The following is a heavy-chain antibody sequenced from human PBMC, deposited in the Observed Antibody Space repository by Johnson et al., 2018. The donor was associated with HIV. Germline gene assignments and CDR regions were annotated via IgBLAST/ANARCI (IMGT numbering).Heavy chain of an antibody. J-gene: IGHJ3*02. D-gene: IGHD3-10*01. CDR2: ISYDGSNK. Sequence: VQLVESGGGVVQPGRSLRLSCAASGFTFSSYAMHWVRQAPGKGLEWVAVISYDGSNKYYADSVKGRFTISRDNAKNTVYLQMNSLRAEDTAVYYCATGGGPAYDIWGQGTMVTVSS. CDR3: ATGGGPAYDI. V-gene: IGHV3-30-3*01. CDR1: GFTFSSYA.